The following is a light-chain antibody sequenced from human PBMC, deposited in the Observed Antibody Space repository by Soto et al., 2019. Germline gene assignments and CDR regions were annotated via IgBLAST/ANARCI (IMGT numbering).Light chain of an antibody. CDR1: QSISTF. Sequence: DIQMTQSPSSLSASVGDRVSVTCRASQSISTFLNWYQQRPGEAPKLLIYAASSLQSGVPSRFSGSGSGADFTLTTGSLQPEPFATYYCQPSYTTPRTFGQGTKVEVK. V-gene: IGKV1-39*01. J-gene: IGKJ1*01. CDR3: QPSYTTPRT. CDR2: AAS.